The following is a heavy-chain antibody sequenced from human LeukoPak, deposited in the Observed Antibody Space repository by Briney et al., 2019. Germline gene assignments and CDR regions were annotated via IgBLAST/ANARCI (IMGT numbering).Heavy chain of an antibody. CDR3: AREAMIVVVAAFDY. Sequence: GRSLGLSCAASGFTFSSYAMHWVRQAPGKGLEWVAVISYDGSNKYYADSVKGRFTISRDNSKNTLYLQMNSLRAEDTAVYYCAREAMIVVVAAFDYWGQGTLVAVSS. V-gene: IGHV3-30-3*01. CDR1: GFTFSSYA. D-gene: IGHD3-22*01. CDR2: ISYDGSNK. J-gene: IGHJ4*02.